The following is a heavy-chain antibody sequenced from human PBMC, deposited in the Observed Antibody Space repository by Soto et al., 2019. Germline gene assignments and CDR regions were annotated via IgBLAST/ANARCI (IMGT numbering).Heavy chain of an antibody. D-gene: IGHD6-19*01. V-gene: IGHV1-3*05. Sequence: QVQLVQSGAEEKKPGASVKVSCKASGYTFTSYAMHWVRQAPGQRLEWMGWINAGNGNTKYSQKFQGRVTITRDTSASTAYMELSSLRSEDTAVYYFAGGIQAVAGFPYFDYWGQGTLVTVSS. CDR3: AGGIQAVAGFPYFDY. CDR2: INAGNGNT. J-gene: IGHJ4*02. CDR1: GYTFTSYA.